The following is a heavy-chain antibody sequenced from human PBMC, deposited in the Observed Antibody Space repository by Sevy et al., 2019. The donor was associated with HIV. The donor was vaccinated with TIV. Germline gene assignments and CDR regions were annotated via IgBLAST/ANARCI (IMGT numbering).Heavy chain of an antibody. D-gene: IGHD3-10*01. Sequence: GGSLRLSCTASGFTFGDYAMSWFRQAPGKGLEWVGFIRSKAYGGTTEYAASVKGRFTISRDDSKSIAYLQMNSLKTEDTAVSYCTRRGDGYKDYYYYYYMDVWGKGTTVTVSS. CDR2: IRSKAYGGTT. CDR1: GFTFGDYA. J-gene: IGHJ6*03. V-gene: IGHV3-49*03. CDR3: TRRGDGYKDYYYYYYMDV.